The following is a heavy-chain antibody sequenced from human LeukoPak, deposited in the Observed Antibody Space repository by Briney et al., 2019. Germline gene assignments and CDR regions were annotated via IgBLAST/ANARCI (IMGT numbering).Heavy chain of an antibody. D-gene: IGHD3-3*01. CDR2: IYYSGST. CDR3: ARSLYSQGVTFDY. J-gene: IGHJ4*02. V-gene: IGHV4-59*01. CDR1: GCSISSYY. Sequence: SETLSLTCTVSGCSISSYYWSWIRQPPGKGLEWIGYIYYSGSTNYNPSLKSRVTISVDTSKNQFSLKLSSVTAADTAVYYCARSLYSQGVTFDYWGQGTLVTVSS.